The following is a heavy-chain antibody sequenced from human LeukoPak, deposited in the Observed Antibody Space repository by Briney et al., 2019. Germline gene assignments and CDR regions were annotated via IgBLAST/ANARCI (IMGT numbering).Heavy chain of an antibody. CDR3: AKDRGGSSCFADFDY. J-gene: IGHJ4*02. V-gene: IGHV3-23*01. Sequence: GGSLRLSCAVSGFTFSTNAMNWVRQAPGKGLEWVSGICGSGGSTYYADSVKGRFTISRDTSKNMLYLQMNSLRAEDTAVYYCAKDRGGSSCFADFDYWGEGALVTVSS. D-gene: IGHD2-15*01. CDR2: ICGSGGST. CDR1: GFTFSTNA.